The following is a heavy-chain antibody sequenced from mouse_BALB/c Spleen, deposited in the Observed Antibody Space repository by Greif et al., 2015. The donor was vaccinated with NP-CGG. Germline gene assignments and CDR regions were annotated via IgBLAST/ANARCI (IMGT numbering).Heavy chain of an antibody. D-gene: IGHD2-4*01. CDR1: GYTFTSYW. V-gene: IGHV1-69*02. CDR3: ARGGDYAYFDY. Sequence: QVQLQQPGAELVKPGAPVKLSCKASGYTFTSYWMNWVKQRPGRGLEWIGRIDPSDSETHYNQKFKDKATLTVDKSSSTAYIQLSSLTSEDSAVYYCARGGDYAYFDYWGQGTTLTVSS. J-gene: IGHJ2*01. CDR2: IDPSDSET.